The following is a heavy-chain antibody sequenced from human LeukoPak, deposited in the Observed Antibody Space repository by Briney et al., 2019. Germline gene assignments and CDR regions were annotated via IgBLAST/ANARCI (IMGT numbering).Heavy chain of an antibody. V-gene: IGHV1-18*01. CDR3: ARGDYQFDP. D-gene: IGHD5-12*01. CDR1: GYTFSSYG. CDR2: ISAYNGNT. Sequence: ASVKVSCKASGYTFSSYGISWVRQAPGQGLQWMGWISAYNGNTNYAQKFQGRVTMTRNTSISTAYMELSSLRSEDTAVYYCARGDYQFDPWGQGTLVTVSS. J-gene: IGHJ5*02.